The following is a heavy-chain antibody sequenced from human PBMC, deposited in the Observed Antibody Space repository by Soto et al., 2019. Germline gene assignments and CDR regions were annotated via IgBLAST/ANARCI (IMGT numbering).Heavy chain of an antibody. V-gene: IGHV4-34*01. D-gene: IGHD3-3*01. Sequence: SETLSLTCAVYGGSFVGYYCSWIRQPPWKWREWIGEIDHSGYTNYNPSLKSRVTISVDTSKNQFSLRLTSVTAADTAVYYCARVRDWFDPWGQGTLVTVSS. CDR1: GGSFVGYY. CDR3: ARVRDWFDP. CDR2: IDHSGYT. J-gene: IGHJ5*02.